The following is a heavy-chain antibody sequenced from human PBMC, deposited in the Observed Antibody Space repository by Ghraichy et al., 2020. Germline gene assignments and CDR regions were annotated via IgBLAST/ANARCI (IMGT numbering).Heavy chain of an antibody. J-gene: IGHJ4*02. CDR3: AGGGNSVPPASDY. Sequence: ETLSLTCTVSGVSVSDYYWYWVRQPPGKGLEWIGYVYVVGTTNYNPSLQSRVTISLDTSKNQFSLKLTSVTAADTAVYYCAGGGNSVPPASDYWGQGSLVTVSS. V-gene: IGHV4-59*02. D-gene: IGHD4-23*01. CDR1: GVSVSDYY. CDR2: VYVVGTT.